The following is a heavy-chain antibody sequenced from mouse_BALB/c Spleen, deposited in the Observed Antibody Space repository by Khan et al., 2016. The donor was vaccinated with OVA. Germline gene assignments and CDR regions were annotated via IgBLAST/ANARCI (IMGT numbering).Heavy chain of an antibody. J-gene: IGHJ3*01. V-gene: IGHV9-3-1*01. CDR2: INTYTGEP. Sequence: QIQLVQSGPELKKPGETVKISCKASGYTFTNYGMNWVKQAPGKGLKWMGWINTYTGEPTYADDFKGRFAFSSETSASTAYLQINNLKNEDTATXFCASSNGNYWFAYWGQGTLVTVSA. D-gene: IGHD2-1*01. CDR3: ASSNGNYWFAY. CDR1: GYTFTNYG.